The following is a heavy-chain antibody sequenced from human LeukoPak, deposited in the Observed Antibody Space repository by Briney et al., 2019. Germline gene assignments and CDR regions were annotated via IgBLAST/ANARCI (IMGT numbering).Heavy chain of an antibody. CDR2: IKHDGSVK. Sequence: GGSLRLSRAASGFTFTNSWMSWVRQAPGKGLEWLANIKHDGSVKNYVDSVKGRFTISRDNAKNSVYLQMSSLRVEDTAVYFCAGTSYYFHYWGQGTLVTVSP. V-gene: IGHV3-7*01. J-gene: IGHJ4*02. CDR3: AGTSYYFHY. CDR1: GFTFTNSW.